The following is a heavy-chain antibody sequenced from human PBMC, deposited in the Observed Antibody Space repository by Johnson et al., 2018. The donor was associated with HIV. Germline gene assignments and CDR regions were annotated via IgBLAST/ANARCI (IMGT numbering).Heavy chain of an antibody. CDR1: GFTFSDHA. D-gene: IGHD1-26*01. CDR3: ASNGGSIVGATLHAFDI. Sequence: PPLESGGGVVPPGTSLSLSSPASGFTFSDHALPCVRHAPGKGLAWVAVLSYHARNNYYPDSVQRRFTISRDNSKNTLYLQPNSLRAEDTAVYYCASNGGSIVGATLHAFDIWGQGTMVTVSS. V-gene: IGHV3-30-3*01. J-gene: IGHJ3*02. CDR2: LSYHARNN.